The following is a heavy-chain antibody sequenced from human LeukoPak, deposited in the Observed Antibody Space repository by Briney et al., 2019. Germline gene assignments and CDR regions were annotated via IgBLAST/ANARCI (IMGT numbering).Heavy chain of an antibody. CDR3: AKRVSGSYLIDY. J-gene: IGHJ4*02. D-gene: IGHD3-16*02. CDR2: ISGTGGSP. Sequence: PGGSLRLSCAASGFTFSTCGMSWVRQAPGKGLEWVSTISGTGGSPYYADSVKGRFTISRDNSKNTLYLQMNSLRAEDTAVYYCAKRVSGSYLIDYWGQGILVTVSS. CDR1: GFTFSTCG. V-gene: IGHV3-23*01.